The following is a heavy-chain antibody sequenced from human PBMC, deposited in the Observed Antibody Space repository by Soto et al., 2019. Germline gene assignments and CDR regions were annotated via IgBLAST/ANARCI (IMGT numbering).Heavy chain of an antibody. CDR3: AREGMPGTIDY. Sequence: PGGSLRLSCAASGFTFSSSAMYWVRQAPGTGLEWVSVITISGDSTSYADSVKGRFTISRDNSKNTLYLQMNSLRAGDTAVYYCAREGMPGTIDYWGQGTLVTVSS. CDR1: GFTFSSSA. V-gene: IGHV3-23*01. D-gene: IGHD2-2*01. CDR2: ITISGDST. J-gene: IGHJ4*02.